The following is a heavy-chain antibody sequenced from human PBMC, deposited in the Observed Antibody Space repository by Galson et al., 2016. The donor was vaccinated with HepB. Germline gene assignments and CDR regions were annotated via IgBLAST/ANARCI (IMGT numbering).Heavy chain of an antibody. CDR3: VREFSGGYFEY. CDR2: IIPSASRT. J-gene: IGHJ4*02. CDR1: GYIFTNYY. V-gene: IGHV1-46*01. Sequence: SVKVSYKASGYIFTNYYIRWVRQAPGQGLEWMGIIIPSASRTNYAQKFRGRVTMTRDTSTSTVYMELSSLESDDTAVYYCVREFSGGYFEYRGQGTLVAVSS. D-gene: IGHD3-10*01.